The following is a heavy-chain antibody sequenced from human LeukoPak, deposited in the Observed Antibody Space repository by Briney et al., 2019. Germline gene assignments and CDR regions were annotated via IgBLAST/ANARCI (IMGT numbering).Heavy chain of an antibody. CDR1: GFTFSSYA. CDR3: ARDRSYGLAYMDV. CDR2: ISYDGSNK. Sequence: AGGSLRLSCAASGFTFSSYAMHWVRQAPGKGLEWVAVISYDGSNKYYADSVKGRFTISRDNSKNTLYLQMNSLRAEDTAVYYCARDRSYGLAYMDVWGKGTTVTVSS. J-gene: IGHJ6*03. D-gene: IGHD5-18*01. V-gene: IGHV3-30*04.